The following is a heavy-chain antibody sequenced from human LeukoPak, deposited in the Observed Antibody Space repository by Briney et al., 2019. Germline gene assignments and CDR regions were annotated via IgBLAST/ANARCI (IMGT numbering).Heavy chain of an antibody. CDR3: ARRSCGIPSCYTWFGP. V-gene: IGHV1-2*02. D-gene: IGHD2-2*01. CDR2: ISPDGGDS. Sequence: ASVKVSCKASGYTFNAYYIHWVRQASGQGLEWVGWISPDGGDSKYAQKFQGRVTLTKDTSISTAYMELTRLTSDDTAVYYCARRSCGIPSCYTWFGPWGQGTPVTVSS. CDR1: GYTFNAYY. J-gene: IGHJ5*02.